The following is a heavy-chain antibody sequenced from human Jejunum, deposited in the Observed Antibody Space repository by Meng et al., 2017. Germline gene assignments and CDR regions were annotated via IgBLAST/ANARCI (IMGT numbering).Heavy chain of an antibody. V-gene: IGHV3-23*04. CDR1: EFTFSSYA. J-gene: IGHJ4*01. Sequence: QLVDVGGGLVQPGGSLRLSCEASEFTFSSYAMNWVRQAPGKGLEWVSVITGSGGYTHYADSVKGRFTISRDNSKNTLYLQMNSLRAEDTAVYYCAKEAPGTFDLWGQGTLVTVSS. CDR3: AKEAPGTFDL. CDR2: ITGSGGYT.